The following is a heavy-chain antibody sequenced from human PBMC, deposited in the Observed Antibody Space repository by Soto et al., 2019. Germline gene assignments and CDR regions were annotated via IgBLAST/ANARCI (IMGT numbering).Heavy chain of an antibody. CDR1: GFTFSSYA. V-gene: IGHV3-30-3*01. Sequence: GGSLRLSCAASGFTFSSYAMHWVRQAPGKGLEWVAVISYDGSNKYYADSVKGRFTISRDNSKNTLYLQMNSLRAEDTAVHYCARDLAAAGNAFDYWGQGTLVTVSS. CDR3: ARDLAAAGNAFDY. D-gene: IGHD6-13*01. J-gene: IGHJ4*02. CDR2: ISYDGSNK.